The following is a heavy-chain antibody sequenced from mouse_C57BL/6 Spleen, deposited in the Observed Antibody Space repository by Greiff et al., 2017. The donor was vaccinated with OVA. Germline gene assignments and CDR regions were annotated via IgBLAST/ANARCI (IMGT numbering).Heavy chain of an antibody. CDR1: GFTFTDYY. D-gene: IGHD2-1*01. CDR3: ARYHGNYFYYAMDY. Sequence: EVHLVESGGGLVQPGGSLSLSCAASGFTFTDYYMSWVRQPPGKALEWLGFIRNKANGYTTEYSASVKGRFTISRDNSQSILYLQMNALRAEDSATYYCARYHGNYFYYAMDYWGQGTSVTVSS. V-gene: IGHV7-3*01. J-gene: IGHJ4*01. CDR2: IRNKANGYTT.